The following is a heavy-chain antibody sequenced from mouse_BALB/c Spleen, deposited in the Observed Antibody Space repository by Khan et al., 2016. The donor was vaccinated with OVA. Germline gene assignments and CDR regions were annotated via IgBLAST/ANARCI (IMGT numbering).Heavy chain of an antibody. Sequence: QVTLKESGPGILQPSQTLSLTCSFSGFSLTTSGMGVTWIRQPSGKGLEWLAHIYWDDEKRYNPSLKSRLTISKDTSRNQVFLKLTSVDTADTATYYCVRNLSDYDPWFAYWGQGTLVTVSA. CDR3: VRNLSDYDPWFAY. D-gene: IGHD2-4*01. J-gene: IGHJ3*01. V-gene: IGHV8-12*01. CDR1: GFSLTTSGMG. CDR2: IYWDDEK.